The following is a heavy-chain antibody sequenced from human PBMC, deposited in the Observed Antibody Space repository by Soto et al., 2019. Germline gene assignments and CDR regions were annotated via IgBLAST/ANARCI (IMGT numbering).Heavy chain of an antibody. Sequence: GASVKVSCKASVGTFSSYAISWVRQAPGQGLEWMGGIIPIFGTANYAQKFQGRVTITADKSTSTAYMELSSLRSEDTAVYYCATDSSGYFNWFDPWGQGTLVTVSS. CDR1: VGTFSSYA. D-gene: IGHD3-22*01. CDR2: IIPIFGTA. V-gene: IGHV1-69*06. CDR3: ATDSSGYFNWFDP. J-gene: IGHJ5*02.